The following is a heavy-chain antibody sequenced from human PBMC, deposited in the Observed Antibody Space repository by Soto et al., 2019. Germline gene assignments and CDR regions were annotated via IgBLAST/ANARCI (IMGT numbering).Heavy chain of an antibody. CDR3: TRRASSSFYHFDF. J-gene: IGHJ4*02. CDR1: GYSFTAYW. Sequence: GESLKISCQASGYSFTAYWITWVRQMPGKGLEWMATIDPSDSYVDYSPSFRGHVTFSVDRSITTVYLQWNSLKASDSAMYFCTRRASSSFYHFDFWGKGALGTVSS. D-gene: IGHD2-2*01. CDR2: IDPSDSYV. V-gene: IGHV5-10-1*01.